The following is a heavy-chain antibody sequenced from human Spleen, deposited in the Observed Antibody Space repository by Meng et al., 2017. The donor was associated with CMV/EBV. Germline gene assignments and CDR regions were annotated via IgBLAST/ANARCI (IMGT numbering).Heavy chain of an antibody. CDR1: GFSLSTSGMR. Sequence: SGPTLVKPTQTLTLTCTFSGFSLSTSGMRVSWIRQPPGKALEWLARIDWDDDKFYSTSLKTRLTISKDTSKNQVVLTMTNMDPVDTATYYCARTQGYCSSTICPDPAFDIWGQGTMVTVSS. CDR2: IDWDDDK. J-gene: IGHJ3*02. CDR3: ARTQGYCSSTICPDPAFDI. D-gene: IGHD2-2*01. V-gene: IGHV2-70D*14.